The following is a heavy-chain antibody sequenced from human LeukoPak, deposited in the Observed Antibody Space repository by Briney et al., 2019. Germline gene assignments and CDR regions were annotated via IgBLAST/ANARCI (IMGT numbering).Heavy chain of an antibody. V-gene: IGHV3-23*01. CDR2: ISRSGGST. J-gene: IGHJ3*01. CDR3: ARKGAGLDAFDL. D-gene: IGHD3/OR15-3a*01. CDR1: ALTFSNYG. Sequence: GRSLRLSRPLSALTFSNYGISWVRQAPGNGLEWVSRISRSGGSTHYADSVKGRFVISRDTSKNTLHLQMNSLTAGDTAVYYCARKGAGLDAFDLWGQGTVVTVSS.